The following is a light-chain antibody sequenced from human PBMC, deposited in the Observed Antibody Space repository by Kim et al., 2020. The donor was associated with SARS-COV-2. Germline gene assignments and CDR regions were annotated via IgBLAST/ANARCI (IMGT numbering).Light chain of an antibody. J-gene: IGLJ3*02. CDR2: GQN. CDR3: ASWDDSLEAWV. V-gene: IGLV1-44*01. CDR1: SSNIGTNS. Sequence: QSVLPQPPSASGAPGQRVTISCSGGSSNIGTNSVHWYQLLPGTAPKLLIYGQNQRPSGVPDRFSASKSGTSASLAIRGLRPEDEADYYCASWDDSLEAWVFGGGTKVTVL.